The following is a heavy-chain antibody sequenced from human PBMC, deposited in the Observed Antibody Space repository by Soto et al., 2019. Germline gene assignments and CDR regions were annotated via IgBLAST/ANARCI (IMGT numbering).Heavy chain of an antibody. V-gene: IGHV4-34*01. CDR3: ARKGRRDGYNSRGLVY. J-gene: IGHJ4*02. D-gene: IGHD5-12*01. Sequence: SETLSLTCAVYGGSFGGYYWSWIRQPPGKGLEWIGEINHSGSTNYNPSLKSRVTISVDTSKNQFSLKLSSVTAADTAVYYCARKGRRDGYNSRGLVYWGQGTLVTVSS. CDR2: INHSGST. CDR1: GGSFGGYY.